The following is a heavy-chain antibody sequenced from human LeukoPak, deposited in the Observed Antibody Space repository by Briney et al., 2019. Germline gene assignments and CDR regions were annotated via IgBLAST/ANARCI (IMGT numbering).Heavy chain of an antibody. J-gene: IGHJ4*02. D-gene: IGHD2-21*02. V-gene: IGHV3-23*01. CDR2: ISGSGGST. Sequence: PGGSLRLSCAASGFTFSSYAMSWVRQAPGKGLEWVSAISGSGGSTYYADSVKGRSTISRDNSKNTLYLQMNSLRAEDTAAYYCAKDRKAYCGGDCPFDYWGQGTLVTVSS. CDR3: AKDRKAYCGGDCPFDY. CDR1: GFTFSSYA.